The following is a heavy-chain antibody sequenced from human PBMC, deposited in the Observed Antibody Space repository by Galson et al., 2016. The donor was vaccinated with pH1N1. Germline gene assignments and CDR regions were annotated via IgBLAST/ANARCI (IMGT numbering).Heavy chain of an antibody. V-gene: IGHV5-51*01. J-gene: IGHJ5*02. CDR3: ARLDRFCSGSACFTFWFDP. CDR2: IYPGDSDN. D-gene: IGHD3-3*01. CDR1: GYNFTTYW. Sequence: QSGAEVKKPGESLKISCKASGYNFTTYWIGWVRQMPGKGLEWMGIIYPGDSDNKYSPSFQGQVTISADKSITTAFLQWSSLKASDTAMYYCARLDRFCSGSACFTFWFDPWGQGTRVTVSS.